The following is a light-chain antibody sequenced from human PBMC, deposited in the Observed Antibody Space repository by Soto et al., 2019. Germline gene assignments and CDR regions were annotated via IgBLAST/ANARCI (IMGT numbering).Light chain of an antibody. CDR1: SSDVGSYNL. J-gene: IGLJ2*01. CDR3: CSYAGSSPPHVV. V-gene: IGLV2-23*01. CDR2: EGS. Sequence: QSVLTQPASVSGSPGQSITISCTGTSSDVGSYNLVSWYQQHPGKAPKLMIYEGSKRPSGVSNRFSGSKSGNTASLTISGLPAEDEADYYCCSYAGSSPPHVVFGGGTKLTVL.